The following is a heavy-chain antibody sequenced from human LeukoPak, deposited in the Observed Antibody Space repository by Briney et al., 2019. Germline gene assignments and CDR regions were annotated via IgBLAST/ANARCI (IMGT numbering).Heavy chain of an antibody. CDR1: GGSISSYY. D-gene: IGHD6-13*01. CDR3: ASPGSYGSRWAYYFDY. Sequence: PSETLSLTCTVSGGSISSYYWGRIRQPSGKGLEWIGSIYYSGSTYYNPSLKSRVTISVDASKNQFSLKLSSVTAADTAVYYCASPGSYGSRWAYYFDYWGQGTLVTVSS. V-gene: IGHV4-39*01. CDR2: IYYSGST. J-gene: IGHJ4*02.